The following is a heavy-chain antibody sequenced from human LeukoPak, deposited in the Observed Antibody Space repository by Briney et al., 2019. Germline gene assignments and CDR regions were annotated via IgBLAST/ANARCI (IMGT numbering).Heavy chain of an antibody. CDR2: ISSSSSYI. V-gene: IGHV3-21*01. CDR1: GFTFSSYS. CDR3: ARDPGKYYDSSGYYDY. D-gene: IGHD3-22*01. Sequence: GGSLRLSCAASGFTFSSYSMNWVRQAPGKGLEWVSSISSSSSYIYYADSVKGRFTISRGNAKNSLYLQMNSLRAEDTAVYYCARDPGKYYDSSGYYDYWGQGTLVTVSS. J-gene: IGHJ4*02.